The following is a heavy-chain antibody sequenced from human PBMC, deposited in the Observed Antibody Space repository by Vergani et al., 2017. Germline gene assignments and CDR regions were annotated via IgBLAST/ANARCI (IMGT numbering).Heavy chain of an antibody. CDR1: GGSISSYY. V-gene: IGHV4-59*01. CDR3: ARDSWGIAAAVGWFDP. D-gene: IGHD6-13*01. CDR2: IYYSGST. Sequence: QVQLQESGPGLVKPSETLSLTCTVSGGSISSYYWSWIRQPPGKGLEWIGYIYYSGSTNYNPSLKSRVTISVDTSKNQFSLKLSSVTAADTAVYYCARDSWGIAAAVGWFDPWGQGTLVTVSS. J-gene: IGHJ5*02.